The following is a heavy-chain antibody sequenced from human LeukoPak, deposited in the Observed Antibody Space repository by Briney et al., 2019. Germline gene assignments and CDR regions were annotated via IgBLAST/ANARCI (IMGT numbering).Heavy chain of an antibody. D-gene: IGHD5-18*01. CDR3: AKADTSYYYYMDV. CDR1: GFTFSSYG. J-gene: IGHJ6*03. V-gene: IGHV3-30*18. CDR2: ISYDGSNK. Sequence: GGSLRLSCAASGFTFSSYGMHWVRQAPGKGLEWVAVISYDGSNKYYADSVKGRFTISRDNSKNTVYLQMNSLRVEDTAIYYCAKADTSYYYYMDVWGAGTTVTISS.